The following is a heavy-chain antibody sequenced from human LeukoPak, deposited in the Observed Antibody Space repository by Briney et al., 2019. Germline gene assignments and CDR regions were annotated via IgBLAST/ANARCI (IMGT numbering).Heavy chain of an antibody. J-gene: IGHJ4*02. CDR3: ARGRYGPRLGN. D-gene: IGHD3-16*01. CDR1: GASFSDSY. CDR2: INNSGST. V-gene: IGHV4-34*01. Sequence: SETLSLTCAVYGASFSDSYWSWIRQSPEKGLEWIGEINNSGSTCYNPSLNSRVIMSVDRSKNQFSLRLTSVTAADTAVYYCARGRYGPRLGNWGQGTLVTVSS.